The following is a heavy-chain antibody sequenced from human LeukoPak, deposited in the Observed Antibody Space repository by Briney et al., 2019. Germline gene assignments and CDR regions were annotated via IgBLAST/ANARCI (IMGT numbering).Heavy chain of an antibody. J-gene: IGHJ4*02. Sequence: TGGSLRLSCAASGFTFSSYAMHWVRQAPGKGLEWVAVISYGGSNKYYADSVKGRFTISRDNSKNTLYLQMNSLRAEDTAVYYCARDERGRGYSYGFDYWGQGTLVTVSS. D-gene: IGHD5-18*01. CDR3: ARDERGRGYSYGFDY. CDR1: GFTFSSYA. V-gene: IGHV3-30-3*01. CDR2: ISYGGSNK.